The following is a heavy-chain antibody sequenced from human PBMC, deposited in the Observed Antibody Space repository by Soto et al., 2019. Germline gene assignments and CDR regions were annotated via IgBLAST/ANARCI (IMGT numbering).Heavy chain of an antibody. CDR2: IGRVSTYI. D-gene: IGHD3-10*01. CDR1: GFPFSSFS. V-gene: IGHV3-21*02. CDR3: ARVNDGLRSYQIDW. Sequence: QLVESGGGLVKPGGSLRLSCVASGFPFSSFSLNWIRQAPGKGLEWVSSIGRVSTYIYYADSVRGRFTVSRDNAKNSVYLQNNGLTAEDTGIYYCARVNDGLRSYQIDWWGQGTLVTLSS. J-gene: IGHJ4*02.